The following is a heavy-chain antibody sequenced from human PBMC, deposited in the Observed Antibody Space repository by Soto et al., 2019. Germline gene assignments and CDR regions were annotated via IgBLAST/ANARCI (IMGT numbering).Heavy chain of an antibody. CDR3: XXXXXXXXXDY. CDR1: GGSISSGDYY. V-gene: IGHV4-30-4*01. CDR2: IYYSGST. Sequence: QVQLQESGPGLVKPSQTLSLTCTVSGGSISSGDYYWSWIRQPPGKGLEWIGYIYYSGSTYYNPSLKSRVTISVDTSKNQFSLKLSSVTAAXTXXXXXXXXXXXXXXDYWGQGTLVTVSS. J-gene: IGHJ4*02.